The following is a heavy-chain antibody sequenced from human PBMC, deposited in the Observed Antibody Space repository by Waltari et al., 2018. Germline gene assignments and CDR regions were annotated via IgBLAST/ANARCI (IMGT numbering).Heavy chain of an antibody. V-gene: IGHV3-48*03. CDR2: ISGSGNSI. CDR3: AGGTDYYDSSGYYSAEYFQH. J-gene: IGHJ1*01. Sequence: EVQLVESGGGFVQPGGSLTPSCPASGFTFSAYEMNCVRQTPGRGLAWLSYISGSGNSIYYADSVKGRFTVSRDNAKNSLYLQMKSLRPDDTAVDYCAGGTDYYDSSGYYSAEYFQHWGQGTLVTVSS. CDR1: GFTFSAYE. D-gene: IGHD3-22*01.